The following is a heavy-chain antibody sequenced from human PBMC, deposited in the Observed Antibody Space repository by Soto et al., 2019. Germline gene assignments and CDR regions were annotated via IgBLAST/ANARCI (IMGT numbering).Heavy chain of an antibody. CDR3: AKVGDGGAMVVRGEFDY. D-gene: IGHD2-15*01. CDR1: GFTFSSYG. CDR2: ISYDGSNK. J-gene: IGHJ4*02. V-gene: IGHV3-30*18. Sequence: QVQLVESGGGVVQPGRSLRLSCAASGFTFSSYGMHWVRQAPGKGLEWVAVISYDGSNKYYADSVKGRFTISRDNSKNTLYLQMNSLRAEDTAVYYCAKVGDGGAMVVRGEFDYWGQGTLFTVSS.